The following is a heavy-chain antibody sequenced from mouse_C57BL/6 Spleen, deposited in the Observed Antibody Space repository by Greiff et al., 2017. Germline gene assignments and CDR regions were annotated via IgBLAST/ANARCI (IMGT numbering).Heavy chain of an antibody. CDR1: GFTFSSYA. CDR2: ISDGGSYT. Sequence: EVKLVESGGGLVKPGGSLKLSCAASGFTFSSYAMSWVRQTPEKRLEWVATISDGGSYTYYPDNVKGRFTISRDNAKNNLYLQMGHLKSEDTAMYYCARDPLDYWGQGTTLTVSS. J-gene: IGHJ2*01. CDR3: ARDPLDY. V-gene: IGHV5-4*01.